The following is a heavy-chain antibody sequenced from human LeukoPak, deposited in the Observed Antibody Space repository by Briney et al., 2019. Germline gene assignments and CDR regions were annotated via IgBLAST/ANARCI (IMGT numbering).Heavy chain of an antibody. Sequence: SGGSLRLSCSASGFTFSTYVMHWVRQAPGKGLEYVSGIDNNGGSTYHADSVKGRFTISRDNSKNTLYLQMSSLRAEDTAVYYCVKPAYCGGDCPFDYWGQGTLVTVSS. CDR1: GFTFSTYV. CDR2: IDNNGGST. V-gene: IGHV3-64D*09. J-gene: IGHJ4*02. D-gene: IGHD2-21*02. CDR3: VKPAYCGGDCPFDY.